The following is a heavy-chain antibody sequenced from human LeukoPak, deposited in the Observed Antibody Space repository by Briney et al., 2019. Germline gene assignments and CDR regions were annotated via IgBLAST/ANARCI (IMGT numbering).Heavy chain of an antibody. CDR2: INPNSGGT. D-gene: IGHD2-2*01. Sequence: ASVKVSCKASGYTFTGYYMHWVRQAPGQGLEWMGWINPNSGGTNYAQKFQGRVTITTDESTSTAYMELSSLRSEDTAVYYCARDLRGYCSSTSCRMVAFDIWGQGTMVTVSS. CDR1: GYTFTGYY. CDR3: ARDLRGYCSSTSCRMVAFDI. J-gene: IGHJ3*02. V-gene: IGHV1-2*02.